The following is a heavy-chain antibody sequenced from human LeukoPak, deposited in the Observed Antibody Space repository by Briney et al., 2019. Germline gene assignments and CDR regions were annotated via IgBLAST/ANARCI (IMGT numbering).Heavy chain of an antibody. CDR1: GGSISSGDYS. D-gene: IGHD6-13*01. Sequence: SETLSLTCAVSGGSISSGDYSWSWIRQPPGEGLEWIGFIYNSGNTYYNPSLKSRVTLSVDTSKNQFSLNLSSVTAADTAVYYCARAIAAPDYNWFDPWGQGTLVTVSS. CDR3: ARAIAAPDYNWFDP. V-gene: IGHV4-30-4*07. J-gene: IGHJ5*02. CDR2: IYNSGNT.